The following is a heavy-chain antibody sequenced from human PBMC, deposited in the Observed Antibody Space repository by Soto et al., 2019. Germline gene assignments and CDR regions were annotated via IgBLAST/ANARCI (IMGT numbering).Heavy chain of an antibody. Sequence: QVQLQDSGPGLARPSQTLALTCTVSGVSISSGGYYWSWIRQHPGKALEWIGYIYYSGSTYYNPSLKSRVTISVDTSKNQFSLKLSSVTAADTAVYYCARGGGHGDYRGGCWFDPWGQGTLVTVSS. CDR2: IYYSGST. CDR3: ARGGGHGDYRGGCWFDP. CDR1: GVSISSGGYY. V-gene: IGHV4-31*03. J-gene: IGHJ5*02. D-gene: IGHD4-17*01.